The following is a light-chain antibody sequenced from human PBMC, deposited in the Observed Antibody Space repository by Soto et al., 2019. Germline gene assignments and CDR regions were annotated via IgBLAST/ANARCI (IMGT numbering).Light chain of an antibody. Sequence: QSVLTQPPSVSGAPGQRVTISCTGSSSNIGAGYDVHWYQQLPGTAPKLLIYVNSNRPSGVPDRFSGSKSGTSASLAITGLQAEDEADYYCQSYDSSLSGSNWVFGGGTKLPVL. CDR3: QSYDSSLSGSNWV. J-gene: IGLJ3*02. V-gene: IGLV1-40*01. CDR1: SSNIGAGYD. CDR2: VNS.